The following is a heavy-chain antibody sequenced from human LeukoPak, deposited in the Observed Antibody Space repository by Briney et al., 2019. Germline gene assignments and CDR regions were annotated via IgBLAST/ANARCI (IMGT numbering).Heavy chain of an antibody. CDR3: AKIYDSSGSYL. D-gene: IGHD3-22*01. V-gene: IGHV3-23*01. Sequence: GGSLRLSCAASGFTFSSYAMSWVRQAPGKGLEWVSVISGSGGSIYYRDSVKGRFTISRDNSKNTLYLQMNSLRAEDTAVYYCAKIYDSSGSYLWGQGTLVTVSS. J-gene: IGHJ4*02. CDR1: GFTFSSYA. CDR2: ISGSGGSI.